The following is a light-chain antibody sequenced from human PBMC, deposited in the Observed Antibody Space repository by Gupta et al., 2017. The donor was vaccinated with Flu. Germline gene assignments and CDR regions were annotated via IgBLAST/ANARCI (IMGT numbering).Light chain of an antibody. CDR2: CAS. V-gene: IGKV4-1*01. CDR3: QQYFGNFAWT. Sequence: PCARATTKGRSSKSLLCNSNSNNYLSGYHQKPGETANLLIFCASTRESEGPDRSNGSGSATDFTPTISYLQHQDDAVYYCQQYFGNFAWTFGEGTKVDIK. J-gene: IGKJ1*01. CDR1: KSLLCNSNSNNY.